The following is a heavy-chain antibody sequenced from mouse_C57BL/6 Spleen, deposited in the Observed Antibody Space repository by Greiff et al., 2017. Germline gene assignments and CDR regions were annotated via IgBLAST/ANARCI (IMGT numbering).Heavy chain of an antibody. Sequence: QVQLQQPGAELVKPGASVKMSCKASGYTFTSYWITWVKQRPGQGLAWIGDIYPGSGSTNYNEKFKSKATLTVDTSSSTAYMQLSSLTSEDSAVYYCDNYGNPLYYAMGYWGQGTAVTVAS. CDR1: GYTFTSYW. V-gene: IGHV1-55*01. CDR2: IYPGSGST. J-gene: IGHJ4*01. D-gene: IGHD2-1*01. CDR3: DNYGNPLYYAMGY.